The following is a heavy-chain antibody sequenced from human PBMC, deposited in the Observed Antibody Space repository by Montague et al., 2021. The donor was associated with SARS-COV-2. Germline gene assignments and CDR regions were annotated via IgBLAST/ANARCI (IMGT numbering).Heavy chain of an antibody. CDR1: GASMTYFY. J-gene: IGHJ4*02. V-gene: IGHV4-59*01. D-gene: IGHD1-1*01. CDR2: IIYRGTT. Sequence: SETLSLTCTVSGASMTYFYWSWIRQTPEKGLEWIGYIIYRGTTKYNPSLESRVTITGDTSKDQFSLKLNSVTAADTAVYYCAREATRKFDYWGQGTRVTVSS. CDR3: AREATRKFDY.